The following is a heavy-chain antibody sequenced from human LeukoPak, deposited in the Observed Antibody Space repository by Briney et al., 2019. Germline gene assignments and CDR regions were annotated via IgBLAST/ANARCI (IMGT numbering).Heavy chain of an antibody. J-gene: IGHJ4*02. CDR3: AGVNPSSWGGGPFDY. V-gene: IGHV1-2*02. D-gene: IGHD6-13*01. Sequence: ASVKVSCKASGYTFTGYYMHWVRQAPGQGLGWMGWINPNSGGTNYAQKFQGRVTMTRDTSISTAYMELSRLRSDDTAVYYCAGVNPSSWGGGPFDYWGQGTLVTVSS. CDR2: INPNSGGT. CDR1: GYTFTGYY.